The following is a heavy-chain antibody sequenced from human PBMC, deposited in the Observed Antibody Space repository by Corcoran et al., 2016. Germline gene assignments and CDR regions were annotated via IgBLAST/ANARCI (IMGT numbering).Heavy chain of an antibody. CDR1: GYTFTSYY. V-gene: IGHV1-46*01. D-gene: IGHD1-7*01. Sequence: QVQLVQSGAEVKKPGASVKVSCKASGYTFTSYYMHWVRQAPGQGLEWMGIINPSGGSTSYAQKFQGRVTMTRDTSTSTVYMELSSLRSEDTAVYYCARAPGGNWNYAGCYFDYWGQGTLVTVSS. J-gene: IGHJ4*02. CDR2: INPSGGST. CDR3: ARAPGGNWNYAGCYFDY.